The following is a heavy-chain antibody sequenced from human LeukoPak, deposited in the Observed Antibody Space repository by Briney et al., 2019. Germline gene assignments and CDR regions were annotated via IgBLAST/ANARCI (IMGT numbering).Heavy chain of an antibody. CDR2: IYYSGST. CDR3: AAAGYDFWSGYYQDV. Sequence: SETLSLTCTVSGGSISSGDYYWSWIRQPPGKGLEWIGYIYYSGSTYYNPSLKSRVTISVDTSKNQFSLKLSSVTAADTAVYYCAAAGYDFWSGYYQDVWGKGTTVTVSS. CDR1: GGSISSGDYY. J-gene: IGHJ6*04. D-gene: IGHD3-3*01. V-gene: IGHV4-30-4*08.